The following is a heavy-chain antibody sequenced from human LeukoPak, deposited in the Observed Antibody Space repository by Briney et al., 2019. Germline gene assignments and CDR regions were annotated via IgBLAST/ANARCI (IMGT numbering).Heavy chain of an antibody. CDR1: GGSISSYY. D-gene: IGHD4-17*01. V-gene: IGHV4-59*01. CDR2: IYYSGST. J-gene: IGHJ4*02. Sequence: SETLSLTCTVSGGSISSYYWSWIRQPPGKGLEWIGYIYYSGSTNYNPSLKSRVNISVDTSKNQLSLKLSSVTAADTAVYYCARLDYGDYVTVDYWGQGTLVTVSS. CDR3: ARLDYGDYVTVDY.